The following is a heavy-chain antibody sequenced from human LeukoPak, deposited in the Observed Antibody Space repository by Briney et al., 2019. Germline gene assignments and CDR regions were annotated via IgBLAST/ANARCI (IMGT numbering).Heavy chain of an antibody. D-gene: IGHD4-17*01. V-gene: IGHV3-48*03. CDR1: GFTFSSYE. CDR3: AKYYGDYPYYYYYMDV. J-gene: IGHJ6*03. CDR2: ISSSSSTI. Sequence: GGSLRPSCAASGFTFSSYEMNWVRQAPGKGLEWVSYISSSSSTIYYADSVKGRFTISRDNSKNTLYLQMNSLRAEDTAVYYCAKYYGDYPYYYYYMDVWGKGTTVTVSS.